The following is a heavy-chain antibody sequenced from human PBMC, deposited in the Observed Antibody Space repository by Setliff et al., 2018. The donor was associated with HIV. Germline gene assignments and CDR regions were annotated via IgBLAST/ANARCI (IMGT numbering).Heavy chain of an antibody. V-gene: IGHV3-30*02. CDR1: GFIFSSYG. Sequence: HPGGSLRLSCAASGFIFSSYGMHWVRQAPGKGLEWVAFIRYDGSNKYYADSVKGRFTISRDNSKNTLYLQMNSLRAEDTAVYYSATIVESSGYHGGNYFDFWGRGSLVTVSS. D-gene: IGHD3-22*01. CDR2: IRYDGSNK. J-gene: IGHJ4*02. CDR3: ATIVESSGYHGGNYFDF.